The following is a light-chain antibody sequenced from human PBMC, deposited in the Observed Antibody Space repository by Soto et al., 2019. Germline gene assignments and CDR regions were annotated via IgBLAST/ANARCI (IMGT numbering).Light chain of an antibody. CDR1: SSDVGAYNY. V-gene: IGLV2-14*01. CDR3: NSDTPTPVG. J-gene: IGLJ1*01. Sequence: QSLLTQPASVSGSPGQSITISCTGTSSDVGAYNYVSWYQQYPGKAPKLMIYEVTNRPSGVSNRFSGSKSGNTASLTISGLQPEDEADYYCNSDTPTPVGVGIGTKVTVL. CDR2: EVT.